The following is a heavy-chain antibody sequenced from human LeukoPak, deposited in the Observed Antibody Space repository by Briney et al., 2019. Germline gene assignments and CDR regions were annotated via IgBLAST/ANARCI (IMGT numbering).Heavy chain of an antibody. D-gene: IGHD2-2*01. J-gene: IGHJ4*02. V-gene: IGHV3-23*01. Sequence: GGSLRLSCAASGFTFSSYAMSWVRQAPGKGLEWVSGISGSGGSTYYEDSVKGRFTISRDNSKNTLYLQMNSLRAEDTAVYFCATPYRNIVVVPAAIGVPGYWGQGTLVTVSS. CDR1: GFTFSSYA. CDR2: ISGSGGST. CDR3: ATPYRNIVVVPAAIGVPGY.